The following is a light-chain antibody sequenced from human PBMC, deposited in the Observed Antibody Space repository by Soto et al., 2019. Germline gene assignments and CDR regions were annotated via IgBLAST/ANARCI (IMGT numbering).Light chain of an antibody. CDR3: QQRSNWWT. V-gene: IGKV3-11*01. Sequence: NVLTQSPATLSLSPGERATLSCRASQSVSTYLAGYQQKPGQAPRLLIYDASNRATGIPARFSGSGSGTDFTLTISSLEPEDFAVYYCQQRSNWWTFGQGTKVDIK. CDR2: DAS. J-gene: IGKJ1*01. CDR1: QSVSTY.